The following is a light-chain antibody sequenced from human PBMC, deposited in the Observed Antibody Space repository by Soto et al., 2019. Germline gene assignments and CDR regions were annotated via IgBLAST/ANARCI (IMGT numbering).Light chain of an antibody. CDR3: QQSYSTPYT. J-gene: IGKJ2*01. V-gene: IGKV1-39*01. CDR2: AAS. Sequence: DIQMTQSPSSLSASVGARVTITCRASQSISSYLTWYQQKPGKAPTLLVYAASSLQSGVPSRCSGSGSWRDFTLTISSLHTKEFATYYGQQSYSTPYTFGHGTKLESK. CDR1: QSISSY.